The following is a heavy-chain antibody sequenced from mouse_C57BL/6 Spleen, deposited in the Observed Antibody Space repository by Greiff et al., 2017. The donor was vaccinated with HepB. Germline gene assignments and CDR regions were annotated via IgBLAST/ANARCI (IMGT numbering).Heavy chain of an antibody. CDR2: ISSGSSTI. V-gene: IGHV5-17*01. CDR1: GFTFSDYG. Sequence: DVMLVESGGGLVKPGGSLKLSCAASGFTFSDYGMHWVRQAPEKGLEWVAYISSGSSTIYYADTVKGRFTISRDNAKNTLFLQMTSLRSEDTAMYYWARKANWSFDYWGQGTTLTVSS. J-gene: IGHJ2*01. CDR3: ARKANWSFDY. D-gene: IGHD4-1*01.